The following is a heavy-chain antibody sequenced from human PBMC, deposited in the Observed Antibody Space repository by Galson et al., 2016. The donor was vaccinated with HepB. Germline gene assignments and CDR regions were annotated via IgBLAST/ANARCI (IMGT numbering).Heavy chain of an antibody. J-gene: IGHJ3*02. V-gene: IGHV3-23*01. CDR1: GFTSSNYA. Sequence: SLRLSCAASGFTSSNYAMTWVRQAPGKGLEWVSTISGSGGSTYYADSVKGRFTISRDNSRNKLYLQMSTMGGDDTAVYYCAEPLEQWLLLCAFDIWGQGTMLTVSS. CDR3: AEPLEQWLLLCAFDI. D-gene: IGHD6-19*01. CDR2: ISGSGGST.